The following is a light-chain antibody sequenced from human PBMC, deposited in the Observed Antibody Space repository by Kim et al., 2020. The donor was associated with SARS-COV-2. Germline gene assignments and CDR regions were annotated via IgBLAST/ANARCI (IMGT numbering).Light chain of an antibody. J-gene: IGKJ4*01. CDR2: DAS. CDR1: QSISTH. CDR3: QQRSNWLT. Sequence: EIVLTQSPATLSLSPGERATLSCRASQSISTHLAWYQHKHGQAPRLLIYDASKRATGIPATFSGSGSGTDFTLTISSLEPEDFAVYYCQQRSNWLTFGGGTKVDIK. V-gene: IGKV3-11*01.